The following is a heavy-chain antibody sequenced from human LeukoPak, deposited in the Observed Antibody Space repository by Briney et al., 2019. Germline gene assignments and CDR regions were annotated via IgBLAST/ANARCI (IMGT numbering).Heavy chain of an antibody. CDR3: ARDRDYSSGWYYFDY. D-gene: IGHD6-19*01. Sequence: GGSLRLSCAASGFTFSSYGMHWVRQAPGKGLEWVAVIWYDGSNKYYADSVKSRFTISRDNSKNTLYLQMNSLRAEDTAVYYCARDRDYSSGWYYFDYWGQGTLVTVSS. CDR1: GFTFSSYG. J-gene: IGHJ4*02. V-gene: IGHV3-33*01. CDR2: IWYDGSNK.